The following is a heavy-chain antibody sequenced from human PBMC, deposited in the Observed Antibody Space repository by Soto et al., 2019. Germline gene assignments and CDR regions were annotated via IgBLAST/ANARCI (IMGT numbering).Heavy chain of an antibody. CDR1: GFTFSDHY. V-gene: IGHV3-72*01. CDR2: TRNEAHRYST. Sequence: EVQLVESGGGLVQPGGSLRLSCAASGFTFSDHYMDWVRQAPGKGLEWVGRTRNEAHRYSTEYADPVKGRFTISRDDSKSSMYLEMDSLKTEDTAVYYCAREFFLGWPDMFYFDYWDQGTLVTVSS. J-gene: IGHJ4*02. D-gene: IGHD3-10*02. CDR3: AREFFLGWPDMFYFDY.